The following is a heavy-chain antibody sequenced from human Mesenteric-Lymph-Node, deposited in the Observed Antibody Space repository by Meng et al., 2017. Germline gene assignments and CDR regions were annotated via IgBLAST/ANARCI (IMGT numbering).Heavy chain of an antibody. V-gene: IGHV3-74*01. CDR1: GFTFRNYW. CDR2: INSDGSDT. CDR3: VRDNFGVDY. Sequence: EVLLAESGGGLVHPGGSLRLSCAASGFTFRNYWMFWVRQAPGKGLVWVSQINSDGSDTNYADSVKGRLTTSRDNAKNTLYLQMSSLRAEDTAVYYCVRDNFGVDYWGQGTLVTVSS. J-gene: IGHJ4*02. D-gene: IGHD3-10*01.